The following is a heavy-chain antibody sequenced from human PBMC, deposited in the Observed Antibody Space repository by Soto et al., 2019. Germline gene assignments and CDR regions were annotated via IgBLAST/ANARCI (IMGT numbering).Heavy chain of an antibody. CDR3: ARQGYRSSTSCYNWFDP. CDR2: IYPGDSDT. V-gene: IGHV5-51*01. D-gene: IGHD2-2*01. Sequence: GESLKISCKGAGYSFTSYWIGWVRQMPGKGLEWMGIIYPGDSDTRYSPSFQGQVTISADKSISTAYLQWSSLKASDTAMYYCARQGYRSSTSCYNWFDPWGQGTLVTVSS. CDR1: GYSFTSYW. J-gene: IGHJ5*02.